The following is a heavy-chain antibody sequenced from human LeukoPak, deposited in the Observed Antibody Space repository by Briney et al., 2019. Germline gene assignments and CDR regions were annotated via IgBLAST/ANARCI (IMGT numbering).Heavy chain of an antibody. CDR2: ISGDGGST. Sequence: GGSLRLSCAASGFTFDDYAMHWVRQAPGKGLEWVSLISGDGGSTYYADFVKGRFTISRDNSKDSLYLQMSSLRTEDTALYYCARDTLSGRYWATRTNFDYWGQGTLVTVSS. V-gene: IGHV3-43*02. CDR1: GFTFDDYA. CDR3: ARDTLSGRYWATRTNFDY. D-gene: IGHD1-26*01. J-gene: IGHJ4*02.